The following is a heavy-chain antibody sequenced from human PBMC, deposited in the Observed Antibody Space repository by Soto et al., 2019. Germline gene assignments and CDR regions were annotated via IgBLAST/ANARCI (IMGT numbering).Heavy chain of an antibody. D-gene: IGHD2-2*01. CDR3: ARDPSEGRVGNWFES. Sequence: PWWSLRLSCSASVFTFSRYGMNWVRQAPGKGLEWVSSISSSTSYVYYADSVKGRFSVSRDNAKKILYLEMYALRTEDTAVYYCARDPSEGRVGNWFESWGQGTLVTVSS. V-gene: IGHV3-21*01. J-gene: IGHJ5*01. CDR1: VFTFSRYG. CDR2: ISSSTSYV.